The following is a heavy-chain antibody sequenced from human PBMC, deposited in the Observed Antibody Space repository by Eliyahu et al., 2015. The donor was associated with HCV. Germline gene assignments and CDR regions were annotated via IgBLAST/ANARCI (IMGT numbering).Heavy chain of an antibody. Sequence: QVQLQQWGAGLLKPSETLSLTCAVYGXSFSGYYWSWIRQPPGKGLEWIGEINHSGSTNYNPSLKSRVTISVDTSKNQFSLKLSSVTAADTAVYYCARGLMYSGSYRGYWYFDLWGRGTLVTVSS. CDR3: ARGLMYSGSYRGYWYFDL. V-gene: IGHV4-34*01. CDR2: INHSGST. D-gene: IGHD1-26*01. J-gene: IGHJ2*01. CDR1: GXSFSGYY.